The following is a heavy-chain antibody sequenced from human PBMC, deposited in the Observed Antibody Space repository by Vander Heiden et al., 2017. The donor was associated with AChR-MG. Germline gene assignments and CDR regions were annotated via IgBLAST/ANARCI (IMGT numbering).Heavy chain of an antibody. CDR1: GFTFSSYA. D-gene: IGHD2-15*01. J-gene: IGHJ4*02. CDR3: AKIRCSGGSCYLYFDY. CDR2: ISGSGGST. V-gene: IGHV3-23*01. Sequence: EVQLLESGGGLVQPGGSLRLSCAASGFTFSSYAMSWVRQAPGKGLEWVSAISGSGGSTYYADSVKGRFTISRDNSKNTRYLKMNSLRAEETAVYYCAKIRCSGGSCYLYFDYWGQGTLVTVSS.